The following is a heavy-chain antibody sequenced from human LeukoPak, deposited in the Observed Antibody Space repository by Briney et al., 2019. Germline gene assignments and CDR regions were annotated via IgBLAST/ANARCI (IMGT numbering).Heavy chain of an antibody. Sequence: PGGSLRLSCAASGFTFSTYWMTWVRQAPGKGLEWVGNIKPDGSEKNYVDSVKGRFTISRDNAKNSLFLQMNSLRAEDTAVYYCAREDKDFSDILTGYGYWGQGTLVTVSS. V-gene: IGHV3-7*01. CDR2: IKPDGSEK. CDR3: AREDKDFSDILTGYGY. CDR1: GFTFSTYW. D-gene: IGHD3-9*01. J-gene: IGHJ4*02.